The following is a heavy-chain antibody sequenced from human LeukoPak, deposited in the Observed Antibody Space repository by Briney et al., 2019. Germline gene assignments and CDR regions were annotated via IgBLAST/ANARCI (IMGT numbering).Heavy chain of an antibody. CDR3: ARDTYSGSYYFALDI. CDR1: GGTFSSYA. Sequence: ASVKVSCKASGGTFSSYAISWVRQAPGQGLEWMGGIIPIFGTVNYAQKFQGRVTITADESTSTAYMELSSLRSEDTAVYYCARDTYSGSYYFALDIWGQGTMVTVSS. D-gene: IGHD1-26*01. CDR2: IIPIFGTV. J-gene: IGHJ3*02. V-gene: IGHV1-69*13.